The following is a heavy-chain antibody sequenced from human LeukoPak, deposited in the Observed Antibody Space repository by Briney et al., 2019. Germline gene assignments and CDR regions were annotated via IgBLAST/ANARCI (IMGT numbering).Heavy chain of an antibody. Sequence: GRSLRLSCAASGFTFSSYGMHWVRQAPGKGLEWVAVISYDGSNKYYADSVKGRFTISRDNSKNSLYLQMNSLRTEDTALYYCAKDIGYGVGRDAYDIWGQGTMVTVSS. V-gene: IGHV3-30*18. J-gene: IGHJ3*02. D-gene: IGHD4-17*01. CDR3: AKDIGYGVGRDAYDI. CDR2: ISYDGSNK. CDR1: GFTFSSYG.